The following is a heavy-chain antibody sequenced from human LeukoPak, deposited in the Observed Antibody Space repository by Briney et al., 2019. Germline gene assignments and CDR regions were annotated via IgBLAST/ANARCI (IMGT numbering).Heavy chain of an antibody. V-gene: IGHV4-39*07. CDR2: IYYGGST. D-gene: IGHD3-10*01. CDR1: VGSISTTTYY. CDR3: SFNLGSGSYAFDI. Sequence: SETLSLTCTVSVGSISTTTYYWGWIRQAPGTGLEWIGSIYYGGSTYYSPSLKSRVTISLDTSKHQFSLKLSSVTAADTAVYYCSFNLGSGSYAFDIWGQGTMVTVSS. J-gene: IGHJ3*02.